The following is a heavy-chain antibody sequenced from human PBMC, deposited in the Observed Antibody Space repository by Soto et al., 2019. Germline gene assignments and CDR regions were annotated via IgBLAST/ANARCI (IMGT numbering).Heavy chain of an antibody. CDR1: GLSFSSNG. V-gene: IGHV3-33*03. D-gene: IGHD3-3*01. J-gene: IGHJ5*02. Sequence: PEGSLRPSFAASGLSFSSNGMHWVRHATTKGLEWVAGIWSEGSDKYYADSVKGRFTISRDNSKNTLKSVTAADTAVYYCASRRNYNFLSAYSFDAWGQGTLVTVSS. CDR2: IWSEGSDK. CDR3: ASRRNYNFLSAYSFDA.